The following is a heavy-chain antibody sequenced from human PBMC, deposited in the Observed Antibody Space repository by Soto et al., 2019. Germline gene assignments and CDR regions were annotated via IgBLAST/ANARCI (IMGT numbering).Heavy chain of an antibody. D-gene: IGHD2-2*01. CDR2: TYHSGNT. CDR3: ARVPDR. V-gene: IGHV4-30-2*01. CDR1: GGSISSGGYS. Sequence: SEILSLTCAVSGGSISSGGYSWSWIRRPPGKGLEWIGYTYHSGNTYYNPSLKSRVTISVDRSKNQFSLKLSSVTAADTAVYYCARVPDRWGQGTLVTVSS. J-gene: IGHJ5*02.